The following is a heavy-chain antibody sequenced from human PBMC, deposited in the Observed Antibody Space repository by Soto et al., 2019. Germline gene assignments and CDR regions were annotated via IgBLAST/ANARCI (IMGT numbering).Heavy chain of an antibody. CDR3: ARNSDHRLVRGWLDP. Sequence: QGQLHESGGGVVQPGRSLRLSCAASGLTFSTSAMHWVRQAPGKGLEWVAMISHDGSHEYYVDSVKGRFSVSRDNSHNILHLQMNRLRIEDTAVYFCARNSDHRLVRGWLDPWGQGTLVTVSS. V-gene: IGHV3-30-3*01. J-gene: IGHJ5*02. CDR1: GLTFSTSA. CDR2: ISHDGSHE. D-gene: IGHD3-10*01.